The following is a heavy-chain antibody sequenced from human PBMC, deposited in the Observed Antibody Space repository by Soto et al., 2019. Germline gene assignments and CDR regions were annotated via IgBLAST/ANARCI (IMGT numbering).Heavy chain of an antibody. D-gene: IGHD2-15*01. CDR2: IIPIFGTA. Sequence: QVQLVQSGADVKKPGSSVKVSCKASGGTFSSYAISWVRQAPGQGLEWMGGIIPIFGTANYAQKFQGRVTITADESTSTAYMELSSLRSEDTAVYYCARVSTYCSGGSCHVSYYYYGMDVWGQGTTVTVSS. CDR1: GGTFSSYA. J-gene: IGHJ6*02. V-gene: IGHV1-69*12. CDR3: ARVSTYCSGGSCHVSYYYYGMDV.